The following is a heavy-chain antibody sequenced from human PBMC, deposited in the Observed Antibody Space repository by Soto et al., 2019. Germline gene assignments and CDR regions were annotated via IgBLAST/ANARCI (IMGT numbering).Heavy chain of an antibody. CDR1: GVAISSSSYW. V-gene: IGHV4-39*01. Sequence: PSETLSLTXSVSGVAISSSSYWWGWVRQSAGKGLEWIGSIYYNGRTHYNPSLQSRATISVDTSKRQFSLSLTSVTDADTAVYFCARLPVVRGLTDYFPFDPWGQGVLVTVSS. CDR2: IYYNGRT. CDR3: ARLPVVRGLTDYFPFDP. D-gene: IGHD3-10*01. J-gene: IGHJ5*02.